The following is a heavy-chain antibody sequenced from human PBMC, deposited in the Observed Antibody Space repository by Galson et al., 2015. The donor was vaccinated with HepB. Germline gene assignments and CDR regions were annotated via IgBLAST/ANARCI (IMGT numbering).Heavy chain of an antibody. CDR1: GFTFNNYK. J-gene: IGHJ4*02. CDR2: IDSYEGGT. V-gene: IGHV3-74*03. Sequence: SLRLSCAATSGFTFNNYKIHWVRHVPGKGLVWVSYIDSYEGGTKYADSVKGRFTISRDNARNTVFLQMNSLSVEDTAVYFCGRSRGASGYHYDYWGQGTLVAVSS. D-gene: IGHD3-22*01. CDR3: GRSRGASGYHYDY.